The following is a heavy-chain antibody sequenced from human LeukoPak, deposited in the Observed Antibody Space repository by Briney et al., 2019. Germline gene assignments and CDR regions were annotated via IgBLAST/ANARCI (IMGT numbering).Heavy chain of an antibody. J-gene: IGHJ4*02. Sequence: SQTLSLTCTVSGGSISSGGYYWSCIRQHPGKGREWTGYIYYSVSTYYNPSLRSRAPISVTTSKNQCFLKRSSVTAATTAGYYCARGMATAYYFDYWGQGTQVT. V-gene: IGHV4-31*02. CDR3: ARGMATAYYFDY. D-gene: IGHD5-24*01. CDR2: IYYSVST. CDR1: GGSISSGGYY.